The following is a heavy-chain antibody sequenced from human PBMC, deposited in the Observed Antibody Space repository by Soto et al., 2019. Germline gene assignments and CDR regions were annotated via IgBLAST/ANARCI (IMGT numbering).Heavy chain of an antibody. Sequence: ASVKVSCKASGYTFNTYAITWVRQAPGQGLEWMGWISGYNGNTNYAQTLQGRGTMTTDTSTSTAYLELRSLRSDDTAGYYCARTVEYDSIPYYYADFWGQGTLVTVSS. V-gene: IGHV1-18*01. CDR1: GYTFNTYA. CDR3: ARTVEYDSIPYYYADF. J-gene: IGHJ4*01. CDR2: ISGYNGNT. D-gene: IGHD2-21*01.